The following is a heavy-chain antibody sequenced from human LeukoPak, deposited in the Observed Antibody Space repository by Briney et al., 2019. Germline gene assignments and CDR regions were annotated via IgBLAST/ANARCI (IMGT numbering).Heavy chain of an antibody. Sequence: SVKVSCKASGGTFSSYAISWVRQAPGQGLEWMGGIIPIFGTANYAQKFQGRVTITTDESTSTAYMELSSLRSEDTAVYYCAREDTYSNGWYGWFDPWGQGTLVTVSS. V-gene: IGHV1-69*05. CDR2: IIPIFGTA. J-gene: IGHJ5*02. CDR3: AREDTYSNGWYGWFDP. CDR1: GGTFSSYA. D-gene: IGHD6-19*01.